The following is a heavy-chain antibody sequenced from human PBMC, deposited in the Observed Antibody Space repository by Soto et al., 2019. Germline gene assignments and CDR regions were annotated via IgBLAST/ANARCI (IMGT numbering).Heavy chain of an antibody. D-gene: IGHD6-6*01. CDR3: ARLYLHQLVLDDYYMDV. CDR1: GYSFTSYW. J-gene: IGHJ6*03. CDR2: IYPGDSDT. V-gene: IGHV5-51*01. Sequence: PGESLKISCKGSGYSFTSYWIGWVRQMPGKGLEWMGIIYPGDSDTRYSPSFQGQVTISADKSISTAYLQWSSLKASDTAMYYCARLYLHQLVLDDYYMDVWGKGTTVTV.